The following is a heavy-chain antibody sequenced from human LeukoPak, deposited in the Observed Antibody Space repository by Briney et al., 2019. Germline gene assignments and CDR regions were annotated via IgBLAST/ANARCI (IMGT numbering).Heavy chain of an antibody. J-gene: IGHJ5*02. V-gene: IGHV4-30-2*01. D-gene: IGHD6-6*01. CDR2: IYHSGST. CDR3: ARGGSSVWFDP. CDR1: GGSVSSGSYY. Sequence: SETLSPTCTVSGGSVSSGSYYWSWIRQPPGKGLEWIGYIYHSGSTYYNPSLKSRVTISVDRSKNQFSLKLSSVTAADTAVYYCARGGSSVWFDPWGQGTLVTVSS.